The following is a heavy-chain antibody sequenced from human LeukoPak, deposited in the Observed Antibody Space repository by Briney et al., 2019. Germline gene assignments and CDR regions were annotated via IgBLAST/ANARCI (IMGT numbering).Heavy chain of an antibody. CDR1: GFTFSSYA. J-gene: IGHJ4*02. CDR2: ISSNGGST. V-gene: IGHV3-64*01. Sequence: PGRSLRLSCAASGFTFSSYAMHWVRQAPGKGLEYVSAISSNGGSTYYANSVKGRFTISRDNSKNTLYLQMGSLRAEDMAVYYCARDREGATDYWGQGTLVTVSS. D-gene: IGHD1-26*01. CDR3: ARDREGATDY.